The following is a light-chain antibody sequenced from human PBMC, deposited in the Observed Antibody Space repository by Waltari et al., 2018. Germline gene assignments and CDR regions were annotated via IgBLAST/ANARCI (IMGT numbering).Light chain of an antibody. J-gene: IGLJ3*02. CDR3: AAWDDSLNGPV. Sequence: QSVLTQPPSASGTPGQRVTISCSGSNSNIGRTTVNWYQQLPGTAPKLLIYSNNQRPSGVPDRFSGSKSGTSASLAISGLQSEDEADYYCAAWDDSLNGPVFGGGTKLTVL. CDR1: NSNIGRTT. V-gene: IGLV1-44*01. CDR2: SNN.